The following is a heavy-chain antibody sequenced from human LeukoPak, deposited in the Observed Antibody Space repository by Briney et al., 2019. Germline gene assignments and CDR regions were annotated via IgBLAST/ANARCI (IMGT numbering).Heavy chain of an antibody. V-gene: IGHV4-4*07. Sequence: SETLSLTCAVYGGSFSGYYWSWIRQPAGKGLEWIGRIYTSGSTNYNPSLKSRVTMSVDTSKNQFSLKLSSVTAADTAVYYCARDLERKLLYAHYYYGMDVWGQGTTVTVSS. J-gene: IGHJ6*02. CDR1: GGSFSGYY. CDR2: IYTSGST. CDR3: ARDLERKLLYAHYYYGMDV. D-gene: IGHD2-2*02.